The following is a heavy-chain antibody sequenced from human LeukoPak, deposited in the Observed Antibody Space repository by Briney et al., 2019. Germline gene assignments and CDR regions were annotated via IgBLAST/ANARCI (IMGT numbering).Heavy chain of an antibody. CDR3: ARETSYYYDSSGYSLFDY. V-gene: IGHV4-38-2*02. Sequence: SETLSLTCAVSGYSISSGYYWGWIRQPPRKGLEWIGSIYHSVSTYYKPSLKSRVTISVDTSKTHFYMKLSSVTAADTAVYYCARETSYYYDSSGYSLFDYWGQGTLVTVSS. CDR1: GYSISSGYY. J-gene: IGHJ4*02. D-gene: IGHD3-22*01. CDR2: IYHSVST.